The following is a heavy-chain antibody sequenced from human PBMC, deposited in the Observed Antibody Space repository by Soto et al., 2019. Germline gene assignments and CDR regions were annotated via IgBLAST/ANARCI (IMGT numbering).Heavy chain of an antibody. CDR3: ATWHEREHAYDV. CDR2: LYDVDGT. J-gene: IGHJ3*01. Sequence: QLVESGGGLIQPGESLRLSCAAFGLTVSGKKYVAWVRQAPGKGLEWVSALYDVDGTYYADSLKGRFTTSTDSSKTTVYLQMNDLRPDDTAVYYCATWHEREHAYDVWGQGTTVTVSS. D-gene: IGHD1-1*01. CDR1: GLTVSGKKY. V-gene: IGHV3-53*01.